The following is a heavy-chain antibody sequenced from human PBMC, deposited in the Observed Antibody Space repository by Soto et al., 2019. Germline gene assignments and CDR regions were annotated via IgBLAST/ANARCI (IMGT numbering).Heavy chain of an antibody. Sequence: QVQLQESGPGLVKPSQTLSLTCTVSGGSISSAAYYWSWIRQHPGKGLEWIGYISHSGSTYYNPSLKSRVIISVDTSNIPFSLSLTSVTAADTAVYYCAREYTYGSNLFDCWGQGALVTVSS. V-gene: IGHV4-31*03. J-gene: IGHJ4*02. CDR3: AREYTYGSNLFDC. CDR2: ISHSGST. D-gene: IGHD5-18*01. CDR1: GGSISSAAYY.